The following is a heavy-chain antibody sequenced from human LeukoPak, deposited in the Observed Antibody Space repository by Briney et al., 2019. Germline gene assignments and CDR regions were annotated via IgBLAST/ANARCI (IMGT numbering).Heavy chain of an antibody. Sequence: GASVKVSCTASGYTFTGYYMHWVRQAPGQGLEWMGWINPNSGGTNYAQKFQGRVTMTRDTSISTAYMELSRLRSDDTAVYYCAREGLVATDYYYGMDVWGQGTTVTVSS. CDR3: AREGLVATDYYYGMDV. D-gene: IGHD5-12*01. J-gene: IGHJ6*02. V-gene: IGHV1-2*02. CDR1: GYTFTGYY. CDR2: INPNSGGT.